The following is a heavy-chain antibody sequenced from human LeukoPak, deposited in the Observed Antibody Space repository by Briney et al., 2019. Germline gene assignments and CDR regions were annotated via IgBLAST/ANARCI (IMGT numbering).Heavy chain of an antibody. CDR1: GGSFSGYY. CDR3: ARAPRAGPRVVNI. J-gene: IGHJ3*02. V-gene: IGHV4-34*01. Sequence: SQTLSLTCAVYGGSFSGYYWSWIRQPPGKGLEWIGEINHSGSTNYNPSLKSRVTISVDTSKNQFSLKLSSVTAADTAVYYCARAPRAGPRVVNIWGQGTMVTVSS. CDR2: INHSGST. D-gene: IGHD2-15*01.